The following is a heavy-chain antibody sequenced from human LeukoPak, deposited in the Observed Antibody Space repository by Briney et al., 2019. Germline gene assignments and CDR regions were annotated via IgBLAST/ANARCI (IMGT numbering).Heavy chain of an antibody. CDR3: AREGGSGSYVDY. Sequence: ASVKVSCKASGYTFTSYGINWVRQAPGQGLEWMGWISGFNGHTKDTQKLQGRVTMTTDTSTNTAYMELRSLRSDDTAVYYCAREGGSGSYVDYWGQGTLVTVSS. J-gene: IGHJ4*02. CDR2: ISGFNGHT. CDR1: GYTFTSYG. V-gene: IGHV1-18*01. D-gene: IGHD1-26*01.